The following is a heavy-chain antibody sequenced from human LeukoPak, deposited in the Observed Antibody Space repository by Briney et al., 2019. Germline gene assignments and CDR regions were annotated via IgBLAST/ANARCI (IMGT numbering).Heavy chain of an antibody. V-gene: IGHV4-39*01. D-gene: IGHD2-21*02. CDR2: IYYSGST. J-gene: IGHJ4*02. Sequence: KPSETLSLTCTVSGGSISSSSYYWGWIRQPPGKGLEWIGSIYYSGSTYYNPSLKSRVTISVDTSKNQFSLKLSSVTAADTAVYYCARTARSVLFDYWGQGTLVTVSS. CDR3: ARTARSVLFDY. CDR1: GGSISSSSYY.